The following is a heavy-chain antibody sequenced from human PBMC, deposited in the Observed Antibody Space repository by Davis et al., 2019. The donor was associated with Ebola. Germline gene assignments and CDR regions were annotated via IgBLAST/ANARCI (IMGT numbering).Heavy chain of an antibody. V-gene: IGHV4-59*08. CDR3: ARLKAKGWFDP. J-gene: IGHJ5*02. CDR2: IYYSGST. Sequence: MPSETLSLTCTVSGGSVSNYYWSWIRQPPGKGLEWIGYIYYSGSTNYNPSLKSRVTISVDTSKNQFSLKLSSVTAADTAVYYCARLKAKGWFDPWGQGTLVTVSS. CDR1: GGSVSNYY.